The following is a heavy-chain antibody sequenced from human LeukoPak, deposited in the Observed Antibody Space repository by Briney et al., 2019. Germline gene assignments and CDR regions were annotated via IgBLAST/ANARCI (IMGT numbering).Heavy chain of an antibody. CDR2: ISSSSSYI. D-gene: IGHD2-15*01. J-gene: IGHJ4*02. V-gene: IGHV3-21*04. CDR1: GFTFSSYS. CDR3: AKSVVVITFRFDD. Sequence: EPGGSLRLSCAASGFTFSSYSMNWVRQAPGKGLEWVSSISSSSSYIYYADSVKGRFTISRDNSKNMVYLQMNSLRADDTAIYYCAKSVVVITFRFDDWGQGALVTVSS.